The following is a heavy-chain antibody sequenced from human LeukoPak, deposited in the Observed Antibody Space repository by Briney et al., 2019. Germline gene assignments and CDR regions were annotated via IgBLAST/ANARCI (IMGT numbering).Heavy chain of an antibody. CDR2: ISSDSSYT. CDR3: ARLHSTAAAGTYDY. J-gene: IGHJ4*02. Sequence: GGSLRLSCAASGFIFSDYYMTWVRQAPGKGLDWISYISSDSSYTRYADSVKGRFTVSRDNAKNSLYLQMNSLRAEDTAVYYCARLHSTAAAGTYDYWGQGTLVTVSS. D-gene: IGHD6-13*01. CDR1: GFIFSDYY. V-gene: IGHV3-11*06.